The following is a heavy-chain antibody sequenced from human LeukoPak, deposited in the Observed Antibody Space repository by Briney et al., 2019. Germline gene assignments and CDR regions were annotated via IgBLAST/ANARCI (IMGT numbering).Heavy chain of an antibody. D-gene: IGHD1-26*01. J-gene: IGHJ5*02. CDR1: GFTFTAYW. CDR2: VNPTADNR. CDR3: ARDNSRREGGTTFWWFDP. Sequence: GASVKVSCKASGFTFTAYWMHWVRQAPGQGLEWMGVVNPTADNRVYAQKFQGRVTMTRDTSTSTAYMERSSLRSEDTAVYFCARDNSRREGGTTFWWFDPWGQGTLVTVSS. V-gene: IGHV1-46*01.